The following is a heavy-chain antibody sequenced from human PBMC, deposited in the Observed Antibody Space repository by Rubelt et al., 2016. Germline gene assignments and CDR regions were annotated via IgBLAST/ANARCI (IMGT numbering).Heavy chain of an antibody. CDR3: ARRQQLGPFDY. V-gene: IGHV1-3*01. Sequence: QVQLVQSGAEVKKPGASVKVSCKASGYTFTSYAMHWVRQAPGQRLEWMGWINAGNGNTKYSQKFHGRVTIIADESTSTSYMELSSLRSEDTAVYYCARRQQLGPFDYWGQGTLVTVSS. CDR1: GYTFTSYA. CDR2: INAGNGNT. D-gene: IGHD6-13*01. J-gene: IGHJ4*02.